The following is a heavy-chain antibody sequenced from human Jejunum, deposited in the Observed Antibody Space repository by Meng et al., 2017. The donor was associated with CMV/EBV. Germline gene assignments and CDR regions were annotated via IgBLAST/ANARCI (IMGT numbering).Heavy chain of an antibody. CDR2: ITGDGAST. J-gene: IGHJ5*02. Sequence: AASGFIFSNHWVHWVRHAPGKGLVWVSRITGDGASTSYADSVKGRFTISRDNPRNTVYLEMNSVRAEDTAMYYCARSVGRYNLFDPWGQGTLVTVSS. CDR1: GFIFSNHW. V-gene: IGHV3-74*01. CDR3: ARSVGRYNLFDP.